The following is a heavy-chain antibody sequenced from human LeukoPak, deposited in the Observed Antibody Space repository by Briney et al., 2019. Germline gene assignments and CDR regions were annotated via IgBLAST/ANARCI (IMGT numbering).Heavy chain of an antibody. V-gene: IGHV1-69*13. CDR1: GGTFSSYA. CDR3: AREAGGYYDFWSGSYVDY. D-gene: IGHD3-3*01. J-gene: IGHJ4*02. CDR2: IIPIFGTA. Sequence: GALVKVSCKASGGTFSSYAISWVRQAPGQGLEWMGGIIPIFGTANYAQKFQGRVTITADESTSTAYMELSSLRSEDTAVYYCAREAGGYYDFWSGSYVDYWGQGTLVTVSS.